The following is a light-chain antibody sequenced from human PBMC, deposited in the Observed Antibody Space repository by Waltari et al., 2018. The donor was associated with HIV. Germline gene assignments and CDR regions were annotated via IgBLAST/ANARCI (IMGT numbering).Light chain of an antibody. V-gene: IGLV2-14*03. CDR3: KSKTSSSTPCV. CDR1: SSDVGGYNS. CDR2: DVS. J-gene: IGLJ1*01. Sequence: QSALTQPASVSGSPGQSITIPCTGTSSDVGGYNSVAWYQQHPGKAPKLIIYDVSNLPSGVPYRFSGSKSGNTASLTISGLQAEDEADYYCKSKTSSSTPCVFGTGTKVTVL.